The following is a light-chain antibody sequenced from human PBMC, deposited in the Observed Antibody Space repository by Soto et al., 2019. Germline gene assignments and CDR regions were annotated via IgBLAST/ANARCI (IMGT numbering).Light chain of an antibody. V-gene: IGLV7-43*01. CDR3: LLMYGAAWV. CDR2: TTN. J-gene: IGLJ3*02. CDR1: TGAVTSGYY. Sequence: CAPSTGAVTSGYYPNWFQQKPGQAPRALIYTTNNKHSWTPARFSGSLLGGKAALTLSGVQPEDEAEYYCLLMYGAAWVFGGGTKLTVL.